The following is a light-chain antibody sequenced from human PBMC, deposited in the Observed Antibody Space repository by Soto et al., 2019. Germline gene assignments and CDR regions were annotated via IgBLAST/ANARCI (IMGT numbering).Light chain of an antibody. Sequence: ETVLTQSPGTLSLSPGERATLSCRASQSVSSSYLAWYQQKPGQAPRLIISDASNRATGIPARFSGSGAGPDFTLTISRLEPEDFAVYFCQHYGSSPWTFGQGTKVDIK. CDR2: DAS. CDR3: QHYGSSPWT. V-gene: IGKV3-20*01. J-gene: IGKJ1*01. CDR1: QSVSSSY.